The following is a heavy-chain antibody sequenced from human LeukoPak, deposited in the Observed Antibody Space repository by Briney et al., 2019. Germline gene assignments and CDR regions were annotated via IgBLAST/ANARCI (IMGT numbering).Heavy chain of an antibody. CDR3: ARSEPDTGIAAAGTESAFDI. V-gene: IGHV4-59*01. D-gene: IGHD6-13*01. CDR2: IYYSGST. J-gene: IGHJ3*02. Sequence: SETLSLTCTVSGGSISSYYWSWIRQPPGKGLEWIGYIYYSGSTNYNPSLKSRVTISVDTSKNQFSLKLSSVTAADTAVYYCARSEPDTGIAAAGTESAFDIWGQGTMVTVSS. CDR1: GGSISSYY.